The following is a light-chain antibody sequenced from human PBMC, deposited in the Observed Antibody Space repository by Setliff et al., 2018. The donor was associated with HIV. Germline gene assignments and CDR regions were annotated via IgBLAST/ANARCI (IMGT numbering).Light chain of an antibody. J-gene: IGLJ1*01. CDR3: CSYAGNYIYV. V-gene: IGLV2-11*01. CDR2: YVT. Sequence: QSVLAQPRSVSGSPGQSVTISCSGTSSDIGTYDYVSWFQHHPGNAPKPIIYYVTDRPSGVPDRFSGSKSGNAASLTISGLQAEDEADYYCCSYAGNYIYVFGTGTKVTVL. CDR1: SSDIGTYDY.